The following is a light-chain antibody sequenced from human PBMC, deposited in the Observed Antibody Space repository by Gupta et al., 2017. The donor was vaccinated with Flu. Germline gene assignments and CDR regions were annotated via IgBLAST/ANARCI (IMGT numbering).Light chain of an antibody. J-gene: IGLJ3*02. CDR2: EVS. CDR3: SSFTSTSTWM. CDR1: RSEIGSYES. Sequence: QSALTPPASVSGSPGQSITISCHGTRSEIGSYESVSWYQQHPGKAPKLMIYEVSNRTSGVSSRFSASKSGKTASLTISGLQDEDEADYYCSSFTSTSTWMFGGGIKLTVL. V-gene: IGLV2-14*01.